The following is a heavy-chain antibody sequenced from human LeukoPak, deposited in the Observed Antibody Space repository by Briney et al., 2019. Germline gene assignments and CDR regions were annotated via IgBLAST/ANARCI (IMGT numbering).Heavy chain of an antibody. Sequence: ASVKVSCTASGGTFSSYAISWVRQDPGQGLEWMGGIITIFGTANYAQKFQGRVTITADESTSTAYMELSSLRSEDTAVYYCAREGAHIQAIDYWGQGTLVTVSS. CDR3: AREGAHIQAIDY. CDR1: GGTFSSYA. J-gene: IGHJ4*02. V-gene: IGHV1-69*01. CDR2: IITIFGTA. D-gene: IGHD2-21*01.